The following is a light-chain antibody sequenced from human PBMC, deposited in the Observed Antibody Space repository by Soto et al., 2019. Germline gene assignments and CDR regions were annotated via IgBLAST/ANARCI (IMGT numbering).Light chain of an antibody. J-gene: IGKJ3*01. CDR3: QQYGSSPIFS. V-gene: IGKV3-20*01. CDR1: QSVSSSY. CDR2: GAS. Sequence: EIVLTQSPGTLSLSPGERATLSCRASQSVSSSYLAWYQQKPGQAPRLLIYGASNRATGIPDRFSGSWSGTNFTLPISRLEPEDFAVYYWQQYGSSPIFSFGPRTKVDIK.